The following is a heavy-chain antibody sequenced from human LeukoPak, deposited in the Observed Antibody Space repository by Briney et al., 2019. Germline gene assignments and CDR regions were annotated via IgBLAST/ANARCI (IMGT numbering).Heavy chain of an antibody. CDR1: GYTFTSYD. CDR3: ARVGSRSGSSSWYSFDP. D-gene: IGHD6-13*01. J-gene: IGHJ5*02. V-gene: IGHV1-8*03. Sequence: GASVKVSCKASGYTFTSYDINWVRQATGQGLEWMGWMNPNSGNTGYAQKFQGRVTITRNTSISTAYMELSSLRSEDTAVYYCARVGSRSGSSSWYSFDPWGQGTLVTVSS. CDR2: MNPNSGNT.